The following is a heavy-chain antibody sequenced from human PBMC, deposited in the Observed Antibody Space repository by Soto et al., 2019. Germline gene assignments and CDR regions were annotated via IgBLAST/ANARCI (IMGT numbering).Heavy chain of an antibody. V-gene: IGHV4-34*01. Sequence: SETLSLTCAVYGGSFNYYYWTWIRQPPGKGLEWIGEINHGGYTNYNPSLKSRVTISVDTSKNQFSLKLSSVTAADTAVYYCARVRAMAAMVFLGPSPYFDYWGQGTLVTVSS. CDR2: INHGGYT. J-gene: IGHJ4*02. CDR3: ARVRAMAAMVFLGPSPYFDY. D-gene: IGHD5-18*01. CDR1: GGSFNYYY.